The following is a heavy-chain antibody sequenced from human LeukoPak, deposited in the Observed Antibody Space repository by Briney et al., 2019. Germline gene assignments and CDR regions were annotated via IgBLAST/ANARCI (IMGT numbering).Heavy chain of an antibody. D-gene: IGHD3-10*01. V-gene: IGHV4-59*01. Sequence: SETLSLTCTVSGGSIRSSHWSWIRQPPGKGLEFIGYIYYSGTSNYNPSLKSRVTMSVDTSNNQFSLKLNSVTAADTAVYYCARGRIGLWFGKNYYFDYWGQGTLVTVSS. CDR3: ARGRIGLWFGKNYYFDY. J-gene: IGHJ4*02. CDR1: GGSIRSSH. CDR2: IYYSGTS.